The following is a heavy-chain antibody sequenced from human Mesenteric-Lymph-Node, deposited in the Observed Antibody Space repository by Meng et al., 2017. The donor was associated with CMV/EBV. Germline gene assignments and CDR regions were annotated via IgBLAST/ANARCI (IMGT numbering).Heavy chain of an antibody. CDR1: EFAFSNYV. J-gene: IGHJ1*01. D-gene: IGHD1-1*01. CDR3: VKGIEPTGLWYFQH. V-gene: IGHV3-30*02. Sequence: GGSLRLSCVASEFAFSNYVMHWVRQAPGKGLEWITSIEHSGMATYYADSVKGRFTISRDNSMSTLYLQMNSLTTEDTSIYYCVKGIEPTGLWYFQHWGRGTLVTVSS. CDR2: IEHSGMAT.